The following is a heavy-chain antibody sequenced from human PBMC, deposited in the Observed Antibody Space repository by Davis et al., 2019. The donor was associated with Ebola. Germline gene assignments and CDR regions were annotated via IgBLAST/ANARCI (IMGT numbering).Heavy chain of an antibody. D-gene: IGHD3-9*01. CDR1: GGSISPYY. J-gene: IGHJ4*02. CDR3: ARVRYLGDYFDY. Sequence: PSETLSLTCTVSGGSISPYYWNWIRQPPGKGLEWLGNMFHDGTTYYNESLRSRLTLSMDTSRNQFSLKVSSMAASDTAIYFCARVRYLGDYFDYWGQGTLVTVSS. V-gene: IGHV4-59*04. CDR2: MFHDGTT.